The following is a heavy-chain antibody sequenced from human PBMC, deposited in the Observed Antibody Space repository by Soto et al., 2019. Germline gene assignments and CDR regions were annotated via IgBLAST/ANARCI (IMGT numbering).Heavy chain of an antibody. CDR3: ARVRTIFGVVPPENWFDP. D-gene: IGHD3-3*01. V-gene: IGHV4-30-4*01. Sequence: SETLSLTCTVSGDSISSGDYYWSWIRQPPGKGLEWIAYIYYSGTTYYNPSLKSRVTMSVDTSKNLFSLRLSFVTAADTAVYYCARVRTIFGVVPPENWFDPWGQGTLVTVSS. CDR1: GDSISSGDYY. J-gene: IGHJ5*02. CDR2: IYYSGTT.